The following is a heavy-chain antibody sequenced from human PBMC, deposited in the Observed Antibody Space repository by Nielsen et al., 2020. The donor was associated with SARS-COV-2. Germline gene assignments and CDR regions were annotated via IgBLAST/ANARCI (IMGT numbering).Heavy chain of an antibody. D-gene: IGHD3-3*01. CDR1: GFTFSSYA. Sequence: GESLKISCAASGFTFSSYAMRWVRQAPGKGLEWVSAISGSGGSTYYADSVKGRFTISRDNSKNTLYLQMNSLRAEDTAVYYCARGEYYDFWSGYSYYGMDVWGQGTTVTASS. CDR2: ISGSGGST. J-gene: IGHJ6*02. CDR3: ARGEYYDFWSGYSYYGMDV. V-gene: IGHV3-23*01.